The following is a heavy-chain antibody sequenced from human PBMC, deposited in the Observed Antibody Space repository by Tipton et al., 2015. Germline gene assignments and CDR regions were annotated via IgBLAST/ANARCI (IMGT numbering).Heavy chain of an antibody. J-gene: IGHJ5*02. V-gene: IGHV4-59*01. Sequence: TLSLTCTVSGGSISRYYWSWIRQPPEKGLEWIGYVYYSGTTDYNPSLKSRVTISLDTSKNQFSLKLTSVTAADTGVYYCARERLGYCDDGVCTPGWFDPWGQGTLVTVSS. D-gene: IGHD2-8*01. CDR3: ARERLGYCDDGVCTPGWFDP. CDR1: GGSISRYY. CDR2: VYYSGTT.